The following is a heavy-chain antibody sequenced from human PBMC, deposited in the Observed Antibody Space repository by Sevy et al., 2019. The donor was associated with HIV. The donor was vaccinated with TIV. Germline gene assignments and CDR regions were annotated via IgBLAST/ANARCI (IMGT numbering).Heavy chain of an antibody. CDR3: ATSGYSSSWYALDY. V-gene: IGHV3-53*01. D-gene: IGHD6-13*01. J-gene: IGHJ4*02. CDR1: GFTVSSKY. Sequence: GGSLRLSCAASGFTVSSKYMTWVRQAPGKGLEWVSLIYSGGSTYYVDSVKGRFTISRDNSRNTVYLQINSLRAEDTAVYCCATSGYSSSWYALDYWGQGALVTVSS. CDR2: IYSGGST.